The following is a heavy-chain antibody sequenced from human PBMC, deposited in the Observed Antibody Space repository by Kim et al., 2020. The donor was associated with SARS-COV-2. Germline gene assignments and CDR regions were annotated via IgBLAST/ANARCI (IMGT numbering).Heavy chain of an antibody. D-gene: IGHD6-25*01. J-gene: IGHJ4*02. CDR2: IYYSGST. Sequence: SETLSLTCTVSGGSVSNSNCYWGWIRQPPGKGLEWIGSIYYSGSTYYSTSLKSRATISLDTSKNQISLKLTAADTAVYYCARRGGVESSSGWDYFDYWGQGILVIVSS. CDR3: ARRGGVESSSGWDYFDY. V-gene: IGHV4-39*01. CDR1: GGSVSNSNCY.